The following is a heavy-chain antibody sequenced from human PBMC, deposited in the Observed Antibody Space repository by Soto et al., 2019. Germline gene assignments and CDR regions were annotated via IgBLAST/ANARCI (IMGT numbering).Heavy chain of an antibody. CDR1: GCAISSSSYY. J-gene: IGHJ1*01. CDR3: ARQYYDSSGYSIHD. CDR2: IYYSGSH. V-gene: IGHV4-39*01. D-gene: IGHD3-22*01. Sequence: ETLCLSCDVSGCAISSSSYYRGRLLPPPGKGLEWIGSIYYSGSHYYNPSLKSRVTISVDTSQHHFSLKVSYVTAGDTAVYYFARQYYDSSGYSIHDWGQGSLVTVSS.